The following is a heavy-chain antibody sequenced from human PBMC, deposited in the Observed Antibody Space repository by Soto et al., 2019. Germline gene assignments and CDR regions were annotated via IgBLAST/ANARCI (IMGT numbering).Heavy chain of an antibody. V-gene: IGHV1-18*01. Sequence: QVQLVQSGGEVAKPGASVKVSCKASGYTFTNYGINWVRQAPGLELEWMGRINVYNGKTNYAQKFQARVTMTTDTSTNSVYMELRSLRSDDTAVYYCARGPDPTYFDYWGQGTLVIVSS. J-gene: IGHJ4*02. CDR2: INVYNGKT. CDR3: ARGPDPTYFDY. CDR1: GYTFTNYG.